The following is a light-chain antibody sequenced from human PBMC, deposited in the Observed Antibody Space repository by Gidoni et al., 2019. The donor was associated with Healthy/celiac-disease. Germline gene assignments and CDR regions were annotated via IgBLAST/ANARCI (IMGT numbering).Light chain of an antibody. CDR1: SSNIGNNY. Sequence: QSVLTQPPSVSAAPGQKVTISCSGSSSNIGNNYVSWYQQLPGTAPKRLIYDNNKRPSGIPDRFSGSKSGTSATLGITGLQTGDEADYYCGTWDSSLSVYVVFGGGTKLTVL. V-gene: IGLV1-51*01. CDR3: GTWDSSLSVYVV. J-gene: IGLJ2*01. CDR2: DNN.